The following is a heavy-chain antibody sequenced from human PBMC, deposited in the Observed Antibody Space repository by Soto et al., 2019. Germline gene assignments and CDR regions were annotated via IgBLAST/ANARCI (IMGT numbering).Heavy chain of an antibody. V-gene: IGHV3-30*18. CDR2: ISKDGSNK. Sequence: PGGSLRLSCAVSGFTFSNYAMHWVRQAPGKGLEWVAVISKDGSNKYYGDFVKGLFIISRDSSKNTLYLQMNSLREEDTAVYYCAKETGPQGGFDYWGQGTLVTVSS. CDR1: GFTFSNYA. J-gene: IGHJ4*02. D-gene: IGHD3-9*01. CDR3: AKETGPQGGFDY.